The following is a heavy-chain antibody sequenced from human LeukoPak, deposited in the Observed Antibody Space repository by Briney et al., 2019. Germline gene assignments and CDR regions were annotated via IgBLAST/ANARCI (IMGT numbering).Heavy chain of an antibody. CDR1: GYSFTGYY. CDR2: INPNSGGT. J-gene: IGHJ5*02. Sequence: EASVKVSCKASGYSFTGYYIHWVRQAPGQGLEWMGWINPNSGGTNYAQKFQGRVTMTRDTSISTAYMELSRLRSDDTAVYYCARVPVDYDFWSGYYTGRLNWFDPWGQGTLVTVSS. V-gene: IGHV1-2*02. CDR3: ARVPVDYDFWSGYYTGRLNWFDP. D-gene: IGHD3-3*01.